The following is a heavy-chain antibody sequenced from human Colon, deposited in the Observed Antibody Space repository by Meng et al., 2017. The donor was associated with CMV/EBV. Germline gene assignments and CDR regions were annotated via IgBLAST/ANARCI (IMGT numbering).Heavy chain of an antibody. Sequence: SVKVSCKASGDTFSSFAISWVRQAPGQGLEWMGGIIPITGMPNYAQNFQGRVTITADKSTSTAYMALSSLRSEDTAVYYCARTGQTDDSRYYYYALDVWGQGTTVTVSS. CDR2: IIPITGMP. V-gene: IGHV1-69*10. D-gene: IGHD3-3*01. J-gene: IGHJ6*02. CDR3: ARTGQTDDSRYYYYALDV. CDR1: GDTFSSFA.